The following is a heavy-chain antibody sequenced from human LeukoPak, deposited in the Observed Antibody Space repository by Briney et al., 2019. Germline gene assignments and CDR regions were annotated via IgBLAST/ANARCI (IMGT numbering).Heavy chain of an antibody. J-gene: IGHJ4*02. D-gene: IGHD2-21*02. Sequence: GESLKISCKGSGYSFTSYWIGWVRQMPGKGLEWMGIIYPGDSDTRYSPSFQGQVTISADKSISTAYLQWSSLKASDTAMYYCARQVGYCGGDCYLYFDYWGQGTLVTVSS. CDR2: IYPGDSDT. V-gene: IGHV5-51*01. CDR1: GYSFTSYW. CDR3: ARQVGYCGGDCYLYFDY.